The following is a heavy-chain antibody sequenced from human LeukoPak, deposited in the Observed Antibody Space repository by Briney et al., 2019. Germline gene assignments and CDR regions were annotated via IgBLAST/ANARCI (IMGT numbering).Heavy chain of an antibody. CDR3: ASSAIFGVVTHYMDV. D-gene: IGHD3-3*01. Sequence: PGRSLRLSCSASGFTFSSYAMHWVRQAPGTGLEWVAVISYDGSNKYYADSVKGRFTISRDNSKNTLYLQMNSLRAEDTAVYYCASSAIFGVVTHYMDVWGKGTTVTVSS. CDR1: GFTFSSYA. CDR2: ISYDGSNK. V-gene: IGHV3-30-3*01. J-gene: IGHJ6*03.